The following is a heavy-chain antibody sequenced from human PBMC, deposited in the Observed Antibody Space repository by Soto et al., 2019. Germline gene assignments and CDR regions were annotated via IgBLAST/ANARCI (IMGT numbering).Heavy chain of an antibody. CDR2: ISGTGGGT. D-gene: IGHD3-3*01. J-gene: IGHJ4*02. Sequence: EVQLVESGGGLVQPGGSLTLSCAASGFTFKNFGMSWVRQAPGTGLEWVSGISGTGGGTYYADSVKGRFTISRDNSKNTLYLQMNSLRGDDTAVYYCAKDRIDDFWSGYPDYWGKGIRVTVSS. CDR1: GFTFKNFG. V-gene: IGHV3-23*04. CDR3: AKDRIDDFWSGYPDY.